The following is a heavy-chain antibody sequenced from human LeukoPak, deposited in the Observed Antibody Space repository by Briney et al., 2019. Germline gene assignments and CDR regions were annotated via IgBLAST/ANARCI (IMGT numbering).Heavy chain of an antibody. J-gene: IGHJ4*02. CDR1: GFTLSSYN. V-gene: IGHV3-21*01. D-gene: IGHD3-3*01. CDR2: ISWRSSDI. Sequence: PGGSLRLSCVASGFTLSSYNMKWVRQAPGKRLEWVSSISWRSSDIEYADSVKGRFTISIDIDKKSLYLQMNSLRVEDTAVYYCARSNHDFWSGLSSVGYWGQGTLVTVSS. CDR3: ARSNHDFWSGLSSVGY.